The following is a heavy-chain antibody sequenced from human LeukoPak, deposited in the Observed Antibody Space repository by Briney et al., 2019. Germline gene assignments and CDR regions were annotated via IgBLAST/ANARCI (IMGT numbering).Heavy chain of an antibody. D-gene: IGHD5-18*01. CDR3: ARQPYFYYYLDV. Sequence: GGALRLSGAASGFAFNNDAITWVPKPPGKGREWVSTIVGDSTIEYYAASVKGLFSISSDNSKTMLFLHMNSLRAEDAAIYYCARQPYFYYYLDVWGKGTTVTVSS. CDR2: IVGDSTIE. V-gene: IGHV3-23*01. J-gene: IGHJ6*03. CDR1: GFAFNNDA.